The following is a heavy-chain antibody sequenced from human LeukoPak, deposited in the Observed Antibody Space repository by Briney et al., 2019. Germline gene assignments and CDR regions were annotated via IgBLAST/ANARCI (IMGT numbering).Heavy chain of an antibody. D-gene: IGHD3-9*01. CDR2: ISWNSGSI. CDR3: AKAQAPYYDILTGYSPDY. J-gene: IGHJ4*02. CDR1: GFTFDDYA. Sequence: PGRSLRLSCAASGFTFDDYAMHWVRQAPGKGLEWVSGISWNSGSIGYADSVKGRFTISRDDSKNTLYLQMNSLRAEDTAVYYCAKAQAPYYDILTGYSPDYWGQGTLVTVSS. V-gene: IGHV3-9*01.